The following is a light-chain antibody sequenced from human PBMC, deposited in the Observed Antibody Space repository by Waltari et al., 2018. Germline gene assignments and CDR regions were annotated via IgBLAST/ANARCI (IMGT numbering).Light chain of an antibody. CDR2: EVS. CDR1: SSDVGGYNY. J-gene: IGLJ1*01. CDR3: SSYTSSSTPYV. Sequence: QSALTQPASVSGSPGQSITISCTGASSDVGGYNYVPWYQHHPGKAPKLMIYEVSNRPSGVSNRFSGSKSGNPASLTISGLQAEDEADYYCSSYTSSSTPYVFGTGTKVTVL. V-gene: IGLV2-14*01.